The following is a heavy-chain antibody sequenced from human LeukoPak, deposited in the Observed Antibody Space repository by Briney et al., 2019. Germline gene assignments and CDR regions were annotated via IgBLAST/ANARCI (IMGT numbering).Heavy chain of an antibody. Sequence: GGPLRLSCAASGFTFSDYYMSWIRQAPGKGLEWVSYISSSGSTIYYADSVKGRFTISRDNAKNSLYLQMNSLRAEDTAVYYCARERTKYYYGSGSLTNWFDPWGQGTLVTVSS. CDR3: ARERTKYYYGSGSLTNWFDP. V-gene: IGHV3-11*01. J-gene: IGHJ5*02. D-gene: IGHD3-10*01. CDR2: ISSSGSTI. CDR1: GFTFSDYY.